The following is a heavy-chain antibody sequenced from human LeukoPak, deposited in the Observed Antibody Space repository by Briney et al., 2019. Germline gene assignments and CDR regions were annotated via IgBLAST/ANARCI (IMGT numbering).Heavy chain of an antibody. Sequence: SETLSLTCTVSGGSISSYYWSWIRQPPGKGLEWIGYIYYSGSTNYNPSLKSRVTISVDTSKNQFSLKLSSVTAADTAVYYCARGLSRRPGIAYLRFAYWGQGTLVTVSS. D-gene: IGHD6-13*01. CDR3: ARGLSRRPGIAYLRFAY. J-gene: IGHJ4*02. V-gene: IGHV4-59*01. CDR2: IYYSGST. CDR1: GGSISSYY.